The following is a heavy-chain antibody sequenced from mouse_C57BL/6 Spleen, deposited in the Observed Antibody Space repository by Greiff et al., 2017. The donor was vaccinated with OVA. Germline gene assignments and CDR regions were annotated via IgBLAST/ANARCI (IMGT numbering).Heavy chain of an antibody. CDR3: ARWGSGSSPFAY. J-gene: IGHJ3*01. Sequence: QVQLQQSGAELVRPGASVTLSCKASGYTFTDYEMHWVKQTPVHGLEWIGAIDPETGGTAYNQKFKGKAILTADKSSSTAYMELRSLTSEDSAVYYCARWGSGSSPFAYWGQGTMVTVSA. CDR1: GYTFTDYE. V-gene: IGHV1-15*01. D-gene: IGHD1-1*01. CDR2: IDPETGGT.